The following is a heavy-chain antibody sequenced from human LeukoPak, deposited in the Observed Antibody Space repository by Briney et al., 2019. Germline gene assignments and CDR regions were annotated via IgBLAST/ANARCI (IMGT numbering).Heavy chain of an antibody. V-gene: IGHV4-39*01. CDR1: GGSISSSSYY. J-gene: IGHJ5*02. CDR2: IYYSGST. Sequence: SETLSFTCTVSGGSISSSSYYWGWIRQPPGKGLEWIGSIYYSGSTYYNPSLKSRVTISVDTSKNQFSLKLSSVTAADTAVYYCARPRDPGNWFDPWGQGTLVTVSS. CDR3: ARPRDPGNWFDP.